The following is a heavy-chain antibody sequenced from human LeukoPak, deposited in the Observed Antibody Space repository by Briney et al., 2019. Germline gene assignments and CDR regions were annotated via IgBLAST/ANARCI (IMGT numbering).Heavy chain of an antibody. V-gene: IGHV3-30*18. Sequence: GGSLRLSCAASGFTFSSYGMHWVRQAPGKGLEWVAVISYDGSNKYYADSVKGRFTISRDNSKNTLYLQMNSLRVEDTAVYYCAKPAYAGYYYYMDVWGKGTTVTVSS. D-gene: IGHD3-16*01. CDR2: ISYDGSNK. J-gene: IGHJ6*03. CDR1: GFTFSSYG. CDR3: AKPAYAGYYYYMDV.